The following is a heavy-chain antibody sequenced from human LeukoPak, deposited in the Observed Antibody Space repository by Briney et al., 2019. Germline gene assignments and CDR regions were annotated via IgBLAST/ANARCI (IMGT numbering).Heavy chain of an antibody. CDR1: GFTFSSYA. CDR2: ISGSGGST. V-gene: IGHV3-23*01. Sequence: PGGSLRLSCAASGFTFSSYAMSWVRQAPGKGLEWVSVISGSGGSTYYADSVKGRFTISRDNAKNTLYLQMNSLGVEDTAVYYCARDLHWGASDYWGQGTLVTVSS. CDR3: ARDLHWGASDY. D-gene: IGHD1-26*01. J-gene: IGHJ4*02.